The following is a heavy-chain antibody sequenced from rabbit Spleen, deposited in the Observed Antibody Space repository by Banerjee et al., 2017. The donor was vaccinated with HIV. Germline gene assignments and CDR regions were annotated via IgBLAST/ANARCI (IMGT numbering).Heavy chain of an antibody. CDR1: GFDISTSD. D-gene: IGHD1-1*01. V-gene: IGHV1S47*01. CDR3: ARNYVNAFDP. CDR2: MKVGSDIT. Sequence: QQQLVESGGGLVQPGGSLTLTCTASGFDISTSDWMSWVRQAPEKGLEWIGWMKVGSDITAYASWVNGRFTISRSTSLNTVTLQMTSLTAADTATYFCARNYVNAFDPWGPGTLVTVS. J-gene: IGHJ2*01.